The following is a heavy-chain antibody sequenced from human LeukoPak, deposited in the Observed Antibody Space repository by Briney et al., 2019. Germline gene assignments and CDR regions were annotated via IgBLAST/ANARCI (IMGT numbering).Heavy chain of an antibody. CDR3: AKGRSRYYGSGSYNY. D-gene: IGHD3-10*01. V-gene: IGHV3-48*01. CDR2: ISSSSSTI. CDR1: GFTFSSYS. J-gene: IGHJ4*02. Sequence: GGSLRLSCAASGFTFSSYSMNWVRQAPGKGLEWVSYISSSSSTIYYADSVKGRFTISRDNAKNSLYLQMNSLRAEDTAVYYCAKGRSRYYGSGSYNYWGQGTLVTVSS.